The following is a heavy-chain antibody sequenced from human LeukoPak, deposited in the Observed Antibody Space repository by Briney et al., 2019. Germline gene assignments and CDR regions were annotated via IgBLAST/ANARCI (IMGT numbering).Heavy chain of an antibody. D-gene: IGHD1-1*01. V-gene: IGHV3-13*01. CDR2: IGAASDT. J-gene: IGHJ6*03. CDR3: ARGPPRGKYYYMDV. Sequence: GGSLRLSCAASGFTFSNYWMTWVRQAPGKGLEWVSTIGAASDTYYPGSVEGRFTLSRDNAKNSLYLQTNSLTAGDTAVYYCARGPPRGKYYYMDVWGKGTTVTVSS. CDR1: GFTFSNYW.